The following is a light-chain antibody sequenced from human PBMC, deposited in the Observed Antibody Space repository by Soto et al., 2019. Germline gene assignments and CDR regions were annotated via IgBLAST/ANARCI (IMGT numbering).Light chain of an antibody. CDR2: GNS. CDR1: SSNIGAGYD. J-gene: IGLJ2*01. Sequence: QSVLTQPPSVSGAPGQRVTISCTGSSSNIGAGYDVHWYQQLPGTAPKLLIYGNSNRPSGVPDRFSGSKSGTSASLAITGLQAEDEADYYCQSDDSTVVFGGGTQLTVL. V-gene: IGLV1-40*01. CDR3: QSDDSTVV.